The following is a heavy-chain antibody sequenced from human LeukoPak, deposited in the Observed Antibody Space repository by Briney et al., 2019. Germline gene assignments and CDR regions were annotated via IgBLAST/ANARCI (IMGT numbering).Heavy chain of an antibody. CDR3: ARASYYDFWSGYYNAFDF. D-gene: IGHD3-3*01. J-gene: IGHJ3*01. Sequence: SQTLSLTCAISGDSVSSNSAAWSWIRQSPSRGLEWLGRTYYRSKSYNDYAVSVKSRITITPDTSKNQFSLLLTSVTPEDTAVYYCARASYYDFWSGYYNAFDFWGQGTMVTVSS. V-gene: IGHV6-1*01. CDR2: TYYRSKSYN. CDR1: GDSVSSNSAA.